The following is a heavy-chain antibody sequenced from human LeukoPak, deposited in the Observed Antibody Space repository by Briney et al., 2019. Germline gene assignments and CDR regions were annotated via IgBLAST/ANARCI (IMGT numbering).Heavy chain of an antibody. J-gene: IGHJ6*03. V-gene: IGHV4-59*01. CDR3: ARARSGNLWNYYYYYMDV. Sequence: SETLSLTCTVSGGSISSYYWSWIRQPPGKGLEWIGYIYYSGSTNYNPSLKSRVTISVDTSKNQFSLKLSSVTAADTAVYYCARARSGNLWNYYYYYMDVWGKGTTVTVSS. D-gene: IGHD4-23*01. CDR2: IYYSGST. CDR1: GGSISSYY.